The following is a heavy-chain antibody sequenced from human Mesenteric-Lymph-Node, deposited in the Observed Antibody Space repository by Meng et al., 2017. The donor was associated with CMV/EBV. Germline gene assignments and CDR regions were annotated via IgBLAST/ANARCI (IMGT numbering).Heavy chain of an antibody. J-gene: IGHJ4*02. D-gene: IGHD3-16*01. Sequence: KASGYTFTSYYMHWVRQAPGQGLEWMGIINPSGGSTRYAQKFQGRVTMTRDTSTSTVYMKLSSLRSEDTAVYYCAREAATSGGDFDYWGQGTLVTVSS. CDR2: INPSGGST. CDR3: AREAATSGGDFDY. CDR1: GYTFTSYY. V-gene: IGHV1-46*01.